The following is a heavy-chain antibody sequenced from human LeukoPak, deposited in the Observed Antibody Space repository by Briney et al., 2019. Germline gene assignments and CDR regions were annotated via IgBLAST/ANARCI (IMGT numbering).Heavy chain of an antibody. Sequence: SETLSITCTVSGGSISSNNYYWGWIRQPPGKGLEWIGSHYHAGSAYYNPSLKSRVTISMDVSKNHFSLKLSSVTAADTAVYYCARTYDYVWGSYRSHSFDSWGQGTLVTVSS. CDR3: ARTYDYVWGSYRSHSFDS. CDR2: HYHAGSA. CDR1: GGSISSNNYY. D-gene: IGHD3-16*02. J-gene: IGHJ4*02. V-gene: IGHV4-39*02.